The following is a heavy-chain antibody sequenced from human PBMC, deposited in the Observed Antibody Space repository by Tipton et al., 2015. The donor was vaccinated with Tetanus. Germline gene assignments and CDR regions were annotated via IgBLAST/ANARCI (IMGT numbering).Heavy chain of an antibody. CDR1: GGSINSPDYS. Sequence: LRLSCTVSGGSINSPDYSWGWIRQPPGKGLEWIGYIYQSGSTSYNPSLATRVTITADKSKNQFSLNRRSVTAADTAVYYCARDRGQQFVSDWFDPWGQGTLVTVSS. V-gene: IGHV4-30-2*01. CDR3: ARDRGQQFVSDWFDP. D-gene: IGHD6-6*01. J-gene: IGHJ5*02. CDR2: IYQSGST.